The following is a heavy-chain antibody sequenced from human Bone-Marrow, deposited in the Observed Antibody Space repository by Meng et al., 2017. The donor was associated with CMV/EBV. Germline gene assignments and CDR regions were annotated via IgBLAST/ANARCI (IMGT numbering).Heavy chain of an antibody. Sequence: QVELVPSGAQVKKPGASAKVPCKASECTVTAYYIHWVRQAPGQWLEWMWWINPNDDTNYAQNFQGRVTMTRDMSINTVYMELSRLTSDDTAVYYCARSSGWSRFDYWGLGTLVTVSS. CDR1: ECTVTAYY. D-gene: IGHD6-19*01. CDR3: ARSSGWSRFDY. V-gene: IGHV1-2*02. CDR2: INPNDDT. J-gene: IGHJ4*02.